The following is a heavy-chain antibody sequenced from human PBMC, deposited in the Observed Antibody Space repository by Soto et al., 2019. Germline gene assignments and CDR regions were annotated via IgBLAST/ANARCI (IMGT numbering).Heavy chain of an antibody. CDR3: ARRYGYSFDY. V-gene: IGHV4-59*08. CDR1: GGSITSYY. Sequence: SETLSLTCTVSGGSITSYYWSWIRQPPGMGLEWIGYIHYSGSTKCKPSLKSRVTISIDTSKNQFSLTLSSVTAADTAVYYCARRYGYSFDYWGQGTLVTVSS. J-gene: IGHJ4*02. CDR2: IHYSGST. D-gene: IGHD1-1*01.